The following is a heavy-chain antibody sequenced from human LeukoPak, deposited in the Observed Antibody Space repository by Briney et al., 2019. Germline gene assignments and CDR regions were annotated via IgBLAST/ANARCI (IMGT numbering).Heavy chain of an antibody. CDR2: INPNSGGT. Sequence: ASVKVSCKASGYTFTGYYMHWVRQAPGQGLEWMGWINPNSGGTNYAQRFQGRVTMTRDTSISTAYMELSRLRSDDTAVYYCARVSTMVRGVIDYWGQGTLVTVSS. D-gene: IGHD3-10*01. J-gene: IGHJ4*02. V-gene: IGHV1-2*02. CDR3: ARVSTMVRGVIDY. CDR1: GYTFTGYY.